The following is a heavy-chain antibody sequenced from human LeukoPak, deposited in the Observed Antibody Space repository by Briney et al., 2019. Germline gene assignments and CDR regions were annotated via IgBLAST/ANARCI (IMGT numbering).Heavy chain of an antibody. CDR2: ISYDENNK. Sequence: GGSLRLSCAASGFTFSNYAMYWVRQAPGKGLEWVAVISYDENNKYYTDSVKGRFTISRDNSKNTLYLQMNSLRAEDTAVYYCARSQWSDYWGQGTLVTVSS. D-gene: IGHD2-8*01. CDR1: GFTFSNYA. V-gene: IGHV3-30-3*01. J-gene: IGHJ4*02. CDR3: ARSQWSDY.